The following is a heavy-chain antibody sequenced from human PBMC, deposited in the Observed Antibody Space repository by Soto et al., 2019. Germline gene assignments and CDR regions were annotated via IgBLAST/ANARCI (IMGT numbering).Heavy chain of an antibody. CDR2: ISAYNGNT. CDR1: GYRFSSFG. J-gene: IGHJ6*02. CDR3: ARPLDYYFYAMDA. V-gene: IGHV1-18*01. Sequence: ASLKVSCKASGYRFSSFGIIWVRQAPGQGLEWMGWISAYNGNTNYAQKFQGRVTMSTDTSTSSAYMELRSLRSDDTAVYYCARPLDYYFYAMDAWGQGTTVTVSS.